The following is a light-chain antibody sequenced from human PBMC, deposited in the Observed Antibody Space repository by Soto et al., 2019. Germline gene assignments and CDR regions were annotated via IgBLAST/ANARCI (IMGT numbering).Light chain of an antibody. J-gene: IGKJ4*01. CDR3: QEYDNLPSIT. CDR2: DAS. CDR1: QDISNF. V-gene: IGKV1-33*01. Sequence: DIQMTQSPSSLSASVGDRVTITCQASQDISNFLNWYQQKPGKAPKLLIYDASKLETGVPLRFSGSGSGTDFTFTISSLQPEDTATYYCQEYDNLPSITFGVGTKVEIK.